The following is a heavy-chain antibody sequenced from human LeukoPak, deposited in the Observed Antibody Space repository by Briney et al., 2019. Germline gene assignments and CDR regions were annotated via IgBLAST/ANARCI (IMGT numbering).Heavy chain of an antibody. CDR3: ARDLPGGSHGFDY. Sequence: SETLSLTCAVYGGSFSGYYWSWIRQPPRKGLEWIGEVNHSGSTDYNPSLKSRVTISVDTSKNQFSLKLSSVTAADTAVYYCARDLPGGSHGFDYWGLGTLVTVSS. J-gene: IGHJ4*02. D-gene: IGHD1-26*01. V-gene: IGHV4-34*01. CDR1: GGSFSGYY. CDR2: VNHSGST.